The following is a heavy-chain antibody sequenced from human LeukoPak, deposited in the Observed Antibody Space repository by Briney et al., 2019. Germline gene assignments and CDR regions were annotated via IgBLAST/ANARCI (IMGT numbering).Heavy chain of an antibody. J-gene: IGHJ6*03. CDR3: ARGHPMAGQSVSRYYNNYYMDV. CDR2: INHRGIG. D-gene: IGHD5/OR15-5a*01. Sequence: SETLSLTCGVFGESLSGRYWTWIRQPPGKGLEWIGEINHRGIGNYNPSLKSRVTISGDTSNNRFSLTLASVTATDTAVYFCARGHPMAGQSVSRYYNNYYMDVWGNGTTVTVSS. CDR1: GESLSGRY. V-gene: IGHV4-34*01.